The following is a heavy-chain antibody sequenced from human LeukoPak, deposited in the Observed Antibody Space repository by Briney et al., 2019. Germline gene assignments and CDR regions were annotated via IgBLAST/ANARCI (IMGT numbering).Heavy chain of an antibody. CDR3: ARAGGTYMIDP. V-gene: IGHV4-59*01. Sequence: SETLSLTCTVSGGSISSYYWSWIRQPPGKGLEWIGYIDYNGDTNYNPSLKSRVTMSVDTSKKQFSLKLSSVTPADTAVYYCARAGGTYMIDPWGQGTLVTVYS. J-gene: IGHJ5*02. D-gene: IGHD1-1*01. CDR2: IDYNGDT. CDR1: GGSISSYY.